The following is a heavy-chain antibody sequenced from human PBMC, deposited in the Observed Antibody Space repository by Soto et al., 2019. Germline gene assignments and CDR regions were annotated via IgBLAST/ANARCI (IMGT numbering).Heavy chain of an antibody. V-gene: IGHV3-23*01. D-gene: IGHD2-2*01. CDR2: ISGSGGST. CDR3: AKDHPQASIVVVPAAFDY. J-gene: IGHJ4*02. CDR1: GFTVSSNY. Sequence: VGSLRLSCAVSGFTVSSNYMSWVRQAPGKGLEWVSAISGSGGSTYYADSVKGRFTISRDNSKNTLYLQMNSLRAEDTAVYYCAKDHPQASIVVVPAAFDYWGQGTLVTGSS.